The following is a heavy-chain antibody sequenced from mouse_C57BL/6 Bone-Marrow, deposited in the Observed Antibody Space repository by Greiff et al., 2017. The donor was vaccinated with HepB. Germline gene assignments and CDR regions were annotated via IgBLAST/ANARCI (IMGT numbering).Heavy chain of an antibody. D-gene: IGHD3-3*01. J-gene: IGHJ3*01. V-gene: IGHV1-50*01. CDR1: GYTFTSYW. Sequence: QVQLQQPGAELVKPGASVKLSCKASGYTFTSYWMQWVKQRPGQGLEWIGEIDPSDSYTNYNQKFKGKATLTVDTSSSTAYMQLSSLTSEDSAVYYCARGHTWFAYWGQGTLVTVSA. CDR3: ARGHTWFAY. CDR2: IDPSDSYT.